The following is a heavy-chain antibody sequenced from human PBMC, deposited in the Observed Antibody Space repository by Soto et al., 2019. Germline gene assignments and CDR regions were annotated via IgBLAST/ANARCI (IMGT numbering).Heavy chain of an antibody. V-gene: IGHV4-4*02. J-gene: IGHJ6*03. CDR1: GGSISISNW. D-gene: IGHD1-26*01. CDR3: ARGGYYFYVDV. Sequence: QVQLQESGPGLVKPSETLSLTCAVSGGSISISNWWSWVRQTPGKGLEWIGQIHHSGSTNYSPSLTRRVAISVDKSKDQFSLNMNSVTAADTAVYYCARGGYYFYVDVWGKGTTVTVSS. CDR2: IHHSGST.